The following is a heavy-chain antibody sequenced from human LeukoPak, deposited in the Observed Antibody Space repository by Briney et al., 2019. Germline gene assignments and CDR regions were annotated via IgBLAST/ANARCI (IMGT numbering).Heavy chain of an antibody. J-gene: IGHJ4*02. CDR3: ARGESDDILTGYSYYFDY. CDR1: GGSFSGYY. D-gene: IGHD3-9*01. V-gene: IGHV4-34*01. CDR2: VNQSGST. Sequence: SETLSLTCAVYGGSFSGYYWSWIRQPPGKGLERIGEVNQSGSTNYNPSLKSRVTISVDTSKNQFSLKLSSVTAADTAVYYCARGESDDILTGYSYYFDYWGQGTLVTVSS.